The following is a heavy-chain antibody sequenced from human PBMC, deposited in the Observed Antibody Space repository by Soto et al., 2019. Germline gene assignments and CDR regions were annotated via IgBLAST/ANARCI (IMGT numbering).Heavy chain of an antibody. CDR3: ARISKIRQLGKASYYYYGMDV. Sequence: SETLSLTCTVSGGSVSSGSYYWSWIRQPPGKGLEWIGYIYYSGSTNYNPSLKSRVTISVDTSKNQFSLKLSSVTAADTGVYYCARISKIRQLGKASYYYYGMDVWGQGTTVTVSS. CDR1: GGSVSSGSYY. CDR2: IYYSGST. D-gene: IGHD6-6*01. V-gene: IGHV4-61*01. J-gene: IGHJ6*02.